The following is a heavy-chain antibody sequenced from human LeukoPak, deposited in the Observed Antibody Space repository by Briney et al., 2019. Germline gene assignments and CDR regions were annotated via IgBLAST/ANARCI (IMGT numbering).Heavy chain of an antibody. Sequence: GASVKVSCKASGYTFTGYGINWVRQAPGQGLEWMGWISAYNGNTNYAQKLQGRVTMTTDTSTSTAYMELRSLRSDDTAVYYCATPSDYGDYSMAGAFDIWGQGTMVTVSS. V-gene: IGHV1-18*01. CDR1: GYTFTGYG. J-gene: IGHJ3*02. D-gene: IGHD4-17*01. CDR3: ATPSDYGDYSMAGAFDI. CDR2: ISAYNGNT.